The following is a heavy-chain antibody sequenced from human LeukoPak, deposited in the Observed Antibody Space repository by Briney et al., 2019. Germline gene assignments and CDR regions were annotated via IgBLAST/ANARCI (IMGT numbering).Heavy chain of an antibody. J-gene: IGHJ6*04. CDR2: ISSSGSTI. Sequence: GGTQRLSCAASGFTFSSYEMNWVRQAPGKGLEWVSYISSSGSTIYYADSVKGRFTISRDNAKNSLYLQMNSLRAEDTAVYYCAELGITMIGGVWGKGTTVTISS. CDR3: AELGITMIGGV. V-gene: IGHV3-48*03. D-gene: IGHD3-10*02. CDR1: GFTFSSYE.